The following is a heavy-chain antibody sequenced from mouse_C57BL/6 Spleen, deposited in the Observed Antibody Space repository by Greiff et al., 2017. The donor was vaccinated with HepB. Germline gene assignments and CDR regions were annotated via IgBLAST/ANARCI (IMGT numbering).Heavy chain of an antibody. J-gene: IGHJ2*01. D-gene: IGHD1-1*01. V-gene: IGHV2-2*01. CDR1: GFSLTSYG. CDR2: IWSGGST. Sequence: VMLVESGPGLVQPSQSLSITCTVSGFSLTSYGVHWVRQSPGKGLEWLGVIWSGGSTDYNAAFISRLSISKDNSKSQVFFKMNSLQADDTAIYYCARNSAHYYGSPNYFDYWGQGTTLTVSS. CDR3: ARNSAHYYGSPNYFDY.